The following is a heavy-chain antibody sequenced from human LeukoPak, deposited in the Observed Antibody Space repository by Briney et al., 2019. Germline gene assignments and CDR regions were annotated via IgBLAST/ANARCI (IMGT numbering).Heavy chain of an antibody. D-gene: IGHD2-21*02. V-gene: IGHV3-23*01. CDR1: GFTFSSYA. CDR2: ISGSGGST. CDR3: AKGPHIVVVTAIVRFLF. J-gene: IGHJ4*02. Sequence: GGSLRLSCAASGFTFSSYAMSWVRQAPGKGLEWVSAISGSGGSTYYADSVKGRFTISRDNSKNTLYLQMNSLRAGDTAVYYCAKGPHIVVVTAIVRFLFWSQGTLVTVSS.